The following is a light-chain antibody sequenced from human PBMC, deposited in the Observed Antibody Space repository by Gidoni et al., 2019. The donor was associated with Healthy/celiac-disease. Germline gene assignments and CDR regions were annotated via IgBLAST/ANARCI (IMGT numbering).Light chain of an antibody. CDR1: QSVSSSY. CDR2: GAS. V-gene: IGKV3-20*01. CDR3: QQYGSSRT. Sequence: EIVLTQSPGTLSLSPGERATLSCRASQSVSSSYLAWYQQKPGQAPRLLIYGASSRATGIPDRFSGSGSGTDFTLPSSRLEPEDFAGYYCQQYGSSRTFGQGTKVEIK. J-gene: IGKJ1*01.